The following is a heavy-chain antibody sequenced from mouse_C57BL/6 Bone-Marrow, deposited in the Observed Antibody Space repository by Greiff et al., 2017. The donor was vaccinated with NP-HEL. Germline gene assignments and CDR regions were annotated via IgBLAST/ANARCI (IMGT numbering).Heavy chain of an antibody. V-gene: IGHV5-12*01. CDR2: ISNGGGST. Sequence: EVQRVESGGGLVQPGGSLKLSCAASGFTFSDYYMYWVRQTPEKRLEWVAYISNGGGSTYYPDTVKGRFTISRDNAKNTLYLQMSRLKSEDTAMYYCARQGFYYYGSSYWYFDVWGTGTTVTVSS. D-gene: IGHD1-1*01. CDR1: GFTFSDYY. J-gene: IGHJ1*03. CDR3: ARQGFYYYGSSYWYFDV.